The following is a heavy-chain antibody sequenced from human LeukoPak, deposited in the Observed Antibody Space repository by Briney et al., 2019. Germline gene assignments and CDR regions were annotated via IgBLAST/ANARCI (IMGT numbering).Heavy chain of an antibody. Sequence: GGSLRLSCAASGFTFSSYGMHWVRQAPGKGLVWVSRINSDGSSTSYADSVKGRVTISRDNAKNTLYLQMNSLRAEDTAVYYCARDPSMVLIDYWGQGTLVTVSS. CDR1: GFTFSSYG. D-gene: IGHD2/OR15-2a*01. CDR2: INSDGSST. V-gene: IGHV3-74*01. J-gene: IGHJ4*02. CDR3: ARDPSMVLIDY.